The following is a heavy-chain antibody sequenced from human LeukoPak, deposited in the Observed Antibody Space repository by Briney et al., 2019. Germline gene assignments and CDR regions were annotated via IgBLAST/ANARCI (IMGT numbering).Heavy chain of an antibody. CDR3: AKTRRVTTIAIDY. CDR1: GFTFSSYA. CDR2: ISYDGSDK. D-gene: IGHD4-17*01. J-gene: IGHJ4*02. Sequence: QSGRSLRLSRAASGFTFSSYAMHWVRQAPGKGLEWVAVISYDGSDKNYADSVKGRFTISRDNSKNTLYLQMNSLRPEDTAVYYCAKTRRVTTIAIDYWGQGTLVTVSS. V-gene: IGHV3-30*18.